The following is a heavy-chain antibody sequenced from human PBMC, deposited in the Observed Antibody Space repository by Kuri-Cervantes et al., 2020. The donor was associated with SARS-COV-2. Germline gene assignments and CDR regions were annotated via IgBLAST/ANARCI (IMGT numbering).Heavy chain of an antibody. D-gene: IGHD6-6*01. V-gene: IGHV3-74*01. CDR1: GFTFSNYW. CDR2: INSDGSST. Sequence: GGSRRLSCAASGFTFSNYWMHWVRQGPGKGLVWVSRINSDGSSTSYADSVKGRFTISRDNAKNTLYLEMNSLSAEDTAVYYCARVPRSSSQTYWGQGTLVTVSS. J-gene: IGHJ4*02. CDR3: ARVPRSSSQTY.